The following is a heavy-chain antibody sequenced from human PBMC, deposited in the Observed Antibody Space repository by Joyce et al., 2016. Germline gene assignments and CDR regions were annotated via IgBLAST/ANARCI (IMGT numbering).Heavy chain of an antibody. CDR2: IWYDGSYK. J-gene: IGHJ6*02. V-gene: IGHV3-33*01. CDR3: ARDQDPGSMDV. CDR1: GFPGRNYG. Sequence: QVQLVESGGGVVQPGRSLTLSCAASGFPGRNYGMHWVRQAPGKGLEWLALIWYDGSYKYYADSVKGRFSLSRDNSKNTFYMQMNSLRAEDTAVYYCARDQDPGSMDVWGQGTTVTVSS.